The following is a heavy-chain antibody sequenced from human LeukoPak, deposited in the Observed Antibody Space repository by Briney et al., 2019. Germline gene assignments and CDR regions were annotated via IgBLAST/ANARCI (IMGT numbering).Heavy chain of an antibody. CDR3: AKEPHMLTGYYTDYFDY. CDR2: IRGIGHST. J-gene: IGHJ4*02. D-gene: IGHD3-9*01. Sequence: GESLRLSCAASGFTFTSSAMSWVRQTPGKGLEWVSAIRGIGHSTDYADSVKGRFTVSRDNSKNTPYLQMNSLRAEDTAVYFCAKEPHMLTGYYTDYFDYWGQGTLVTVSS. CDR1: GFTFTSSA. V-gene: IGHV3-23*01.